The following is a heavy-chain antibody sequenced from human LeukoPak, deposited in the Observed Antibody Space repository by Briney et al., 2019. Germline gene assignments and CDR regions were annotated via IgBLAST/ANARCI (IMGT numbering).Heavy chain of an antibody. J-gene: IGHJ4*02. CDR3: ARVWINVGATPAIAY. D-gene: IGHD1-26*01. Sequence: ASVKVSCKASGYTFTGYYMHWVRQAPGQGLEWMGWINPNSGGTNYAQKFQGTVTMTRDTSISTAYMELSRLRSDDTAVYYCARVWINVGATPAIAYWGQGTLVTVSS. CDR2: INPNSGGT. CDR1: GYTFTGYY. V-gene: IGHV1-2*02.